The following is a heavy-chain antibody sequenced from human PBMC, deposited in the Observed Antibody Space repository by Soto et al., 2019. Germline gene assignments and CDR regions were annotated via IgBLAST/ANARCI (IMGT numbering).Heavy chain of an antibody. CDR2: ISAYNGNT. J-gene: IGHJ6*02. Sequence: ASVKVSCKASGYTFTSYGISWVRQAPGQGLEWMGWISAYNGNTNYAQKLQGRVTMTTDTSTSTAYMELRSLRSDDTAVYYCGRDPYSSSWILYYGMDVWGQGTTVTVSS. V-gene: IGHV1-18*01. D-gene: IGHD6-13*01. CDR1: GYTFTSYG. CDR3: GRDPYSSSWILYYGMDV.